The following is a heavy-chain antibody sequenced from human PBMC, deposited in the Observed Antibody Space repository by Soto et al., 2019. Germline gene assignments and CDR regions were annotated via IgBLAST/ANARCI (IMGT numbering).Heavy chain of an antibody. Sequence: GGPVKVSCKASGYTFTGFGISWVRQAPGQGLEWMGWISAYNSDTNYAQKVQGRVTMTTDTSTSTAYIELRNLTSDDTAVYYCATMATPATGLYYFDYWGQGTLVTVSS. CDR1: GYTFTGFG. CDR2: ISAYNSDT. CDR3: ATMATPATGLYYFDY. V-gene: IGHV1-18*01. D-gene: IGHD1-1*01. J-gene: IGHJ4*02.